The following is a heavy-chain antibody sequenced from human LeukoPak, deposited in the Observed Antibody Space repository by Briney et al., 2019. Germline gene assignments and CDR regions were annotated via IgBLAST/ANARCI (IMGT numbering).Heavy chain of an antibody. CDR3: ARHERAGGYYDILTGYFDY. CDR1: GGSISSSSYY. J-gene: IGHJ4*02. CDR2: IYYSGST. D-gene: IGHD3-9*01. Sequence: SETLSLTCTVSGGSISSSSYYWGWIRQPPGKGLEWIGSIYYSGSTYYNPSLKSRVTISVDTSKNQFSLKLSSVTAADTAVYYCARHERAGGYYDILTGYFDYWGQGTLVTVSS. V-gene: IGHV4-39*01.